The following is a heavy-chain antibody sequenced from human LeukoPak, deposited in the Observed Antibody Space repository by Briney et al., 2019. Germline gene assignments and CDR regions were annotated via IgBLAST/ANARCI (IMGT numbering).Heavy chain of an antibody. CDR3: ARSQYYYDSSGYRGLFWFDY. V-gene: IGHV3-48*01. Sequence: PGGSLRLSCAASGFTFNYYSMNWVRQAPGKGLEWVSYISSSSSTIYYADSVKGRFTISRDNAKNSLYLQMNSLRAEDTAVYYCARSQYYYDSSGYRGLFWFDYWGQGTLVTVSS. D-gene: IGHD3-22*01. J-gene: IGHJ4*02. CDR2: ISSSSSTI. CDR1: GFTFNYYS.